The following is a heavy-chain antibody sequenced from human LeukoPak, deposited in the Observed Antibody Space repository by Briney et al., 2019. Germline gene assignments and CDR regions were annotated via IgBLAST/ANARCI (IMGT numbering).Heavy chain of an antibody. D-gene: IGHD3-3*01. CDR3: ARVPPQNYDFWSGYYLIPTNYYYYYGMDV. V-gene: IGHV1-18*01. CDR2: IGTHNGNT. Sequence: ASVKVSCKASGYIFTNYGISWVRQAPGQGLEWMGWIGTHNGNTNYAQKFQGRVTMTRNTSISTAYMELSSLRSEDTAVYYCARVPPQNYDFWSGYYLIPTNYYYYYGMDVWGQGTTVTVSS. CDR1: GYIFTNYG. J-gene: IGHJ6*02.